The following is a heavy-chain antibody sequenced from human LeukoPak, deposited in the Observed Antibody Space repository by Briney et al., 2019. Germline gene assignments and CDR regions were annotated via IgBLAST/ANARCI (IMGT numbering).Heavy chain of an antibody. J-gene: IGHJ6*03. CDR1: GYTFTSYD. CDR3: ARTVDDYVWGSYYNSYYYMDV. V-gene: IGHV1-8*03. Sequence: ASVKVSCKASGYTFTSYDINWVRQATGQGLEWMGWMNPNSGNTGYAQKFQGRVTITKNTSISTAYMELSSLRSEDTAVYYCARTVDDYVWGSYYNSYYYMDVWGKGTTVTVSS. D-gene: IGHD3-16*01. CDR2: MNPNSGNT.